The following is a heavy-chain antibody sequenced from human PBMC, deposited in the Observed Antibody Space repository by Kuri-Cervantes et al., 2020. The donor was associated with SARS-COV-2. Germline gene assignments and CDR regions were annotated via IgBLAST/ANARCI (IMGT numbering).Heavy chain of an antibody. CDR1: GYTFTGYY. CDR2: INPNSGGT. CDR3: ATGFYRAMVPEEDYYYGMDV. D-gene: IGHD5-18*01. J-gene: IGHJ6*02. V-gene: IGHV1-2*02. Sequence: ASVKVSCKASGYTFTGYYMHWVRQAPGQGLEWMGWINPNSGGTNYAQKFQGRVTMTEDTSTDTAYMELSSLRSEDTAVYYCATGFYRAMVPEEDYYYGMDVWGQGTTVTVSS.